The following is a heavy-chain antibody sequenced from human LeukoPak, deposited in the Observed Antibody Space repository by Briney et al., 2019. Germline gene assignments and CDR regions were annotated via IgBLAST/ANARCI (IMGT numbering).Heavy chain of an antibody. CDR2: IKEDGSEK. D-gene: IGHD3-22*01. CDR3: ARDLRYYDSSGLLSYYFDY. Sequence: GGSLRLSCAPSGFTFSHYWMSWVRQAPGKGLEWVANIKEDGSEKYYVDSVKGRFTISRDNAKNSLSLQVNSLRAEDTAVYYCARDLRYYDSSGLLSYYFDYWGQGTLVTVSS. J-gene: IGHJ4*02. CDR1: GFTFSHYW. V-gene: IGHV3-7*01.